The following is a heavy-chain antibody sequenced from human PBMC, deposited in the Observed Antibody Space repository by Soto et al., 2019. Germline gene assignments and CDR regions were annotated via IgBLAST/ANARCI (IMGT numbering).Heavy chain of an antibody. CDR3: ARGGIFGVVTKYNWFDP. Sequence: QVQLVESGGGVVQPGRSLRLSCAASGFTFSSYGMHWVRQAPGKGLEWVAVIWYDGSNKYYADSVKGRFTISRDNSKNTLHLQLNSLRAADTAVYYCARGGIFGVVTKYNWFDPWGQGTLVTVSS. CDR2: IWYDGSNK. D-gene: IGHD3-3*01. CDR1: GFTFSSYG. J-gene: IGHJ5*02. V-gene: IGHV3-33*01.